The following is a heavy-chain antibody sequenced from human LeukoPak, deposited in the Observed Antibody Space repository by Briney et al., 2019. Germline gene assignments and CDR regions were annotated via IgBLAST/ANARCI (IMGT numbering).Heavy chain of an antibody. D-gene: IGHD2-15*01. CDR3: ARGGYCSGGSCYTVGYYGMDV. J-gene: IGHJ6*02. CDR1: GFTFSSYA. Sequence: GGSLRLSCAASGFTFSSYAMSWVRQAPGKGLEWVAVIWYDGSNKYYADSVKGRFTISRDSSKNTLYLQMNSLRAEDTAVYYCARGGYCSGGSCYTVGYYGMDVWGQGTTVTVSS. CDR2: IWYDGSNK. V-gene: IGHV3-33*08.